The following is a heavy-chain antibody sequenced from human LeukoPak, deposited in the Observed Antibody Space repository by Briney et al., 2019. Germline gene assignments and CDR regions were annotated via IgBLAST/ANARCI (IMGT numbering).Heavy chain of an antibody. Sequence: ASVKVSCKASGYTFTGYYMHWVRQAPGQGLEWMGWINPNSGGTNYAQKFQGWVTMTRDTSISTAYMELSRLSSVTAADTAVYYCARDGGEDYYGSGSYYGYYDYWGQGTLVTVSS. J-gene: IGHJ4*02. D-gene: IGHD3-10*01. CDR3: ARDGGEDYYGSGSYYGYYDY. CDR1: GYTFTGYY. V-gene: IGHV1-2*04. CDR2: INPNSGGT.